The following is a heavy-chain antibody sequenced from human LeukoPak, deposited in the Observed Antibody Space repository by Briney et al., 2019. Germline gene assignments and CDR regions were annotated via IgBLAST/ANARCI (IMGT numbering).Heavy chain of an antibody. J-gene: IGHJ3*02. CDR2: INTNTGNP. Sequence: ASVKVSCKASGGTFSSYAISWVRQAPGQGLEWMGWINTNTGNPTYAQGFTGRFVFSLDTSVSTAYLQISSLKAEDTAVYYCARDIAAAQTDAFDIWGQGTMVTVSS. CDR1: GGTFSSYA. CDR3: ARDIAAAQTDAFDI. D-gene: IGHD6-13*01. V-gene: IGHV7-4-1*02.